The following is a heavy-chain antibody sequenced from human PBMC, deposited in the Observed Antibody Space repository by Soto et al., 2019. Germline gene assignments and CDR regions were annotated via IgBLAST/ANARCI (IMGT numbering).Heavy chain of an antibody. J-gene: IGHJ5*02. D-gene: IGHD3-10*01. CDR2: IGAGGISS. V-gene: IGHV3-23*01. CDR3: ARDRVGVSRVYWFDP. CDR1: GFTFSSYA. Sequence: EVQLLESGGGLVQPGGSLRLSCAASGFTFSSYAMSWVRQIPGKGLEWISAIGAGGISSYYSDSVKGRFTISRDNSKNTLYLQMNSLRAEDTAVYYCARDRVGVSRVYWFDPRGQGTLVTVSS.